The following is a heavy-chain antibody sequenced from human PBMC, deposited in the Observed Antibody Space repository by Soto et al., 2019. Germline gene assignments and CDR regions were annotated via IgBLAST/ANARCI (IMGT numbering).Heavy chain of an antibody. Sequence: GGSLRLSCAASGFTFSSYAMSWVRQAPGKGLEWVSAISGSGGSTYYADSVKGRFTISRDNSKNTLYLQMNSLRAEDTAVYYCAKWGMATISYYYYMDVWGKGTTVTVSS. D-gene: IGHD5-12*01. CDR3: AKWGMATISYYYYMDV. V-gene: IGHV3-23*01. CDR1: GFTFSSYA. CDR2: ISGSGGST. J-gene: IGHJ6*03.